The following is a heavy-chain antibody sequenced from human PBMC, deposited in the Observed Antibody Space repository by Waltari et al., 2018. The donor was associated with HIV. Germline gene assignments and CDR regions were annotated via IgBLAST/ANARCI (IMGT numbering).Heavy chain of an antibody. J-gene: IGHJ6*02. CDR1: VLAFSSHD. Sequence: EVQLVESGGGWGPRGGSRRLSGRASVLAFSSHDMHWVRQVAGRGLEWVSGIGAAGDSYYGVSVKGRFTISRENAKNSLYLQMDSLRGEDTAVYYCASGIAGWDMWGPGTTVTVSS. V-gene: IGHV3-13*01. D-gene: IGHD1-1*01. CDR2: IGAAGDS. CDR3: ASGIAGWDM.